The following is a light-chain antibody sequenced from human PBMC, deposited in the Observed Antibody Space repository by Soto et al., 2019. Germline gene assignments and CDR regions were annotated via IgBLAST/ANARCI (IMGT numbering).Light chain of an antibody. CDR2: DAS. V-gene: IGKV1-5*01. Sequence: DIPMTQSPSTLSASVGDRVSITCRASQSISSSLAWYQQKPGRAPKVLIYDASSLESGVPSRFSGSGSGTEFTLTISSLQPDDFVTYYCQQYNNYWTFGQGTKVEIK. CDR1: QSISSS. CDR3: QQYNNYWT. J-gene: IGKJ1*01.